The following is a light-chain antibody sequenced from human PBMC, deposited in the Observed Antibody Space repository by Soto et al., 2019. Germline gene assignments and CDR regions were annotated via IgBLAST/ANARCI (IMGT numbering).Light chain of an antibody. J-gene: IGLJ1*01. CDR3: SSYAGSNKSV. CDR2: EVS. V-gene: IGLV2-8*01. CDR1: SSDVGGYNY. Sequence: QSALTQPPSASGSPGQSVTISCTGTSSDVGGYNYVSWYRQHPGKAPKLMIYEVSKRPSGVPDRFSGSKSSNTASLTVSGLQPEDEADYYCSSYAGSNKSVFGTGTKVTVL.